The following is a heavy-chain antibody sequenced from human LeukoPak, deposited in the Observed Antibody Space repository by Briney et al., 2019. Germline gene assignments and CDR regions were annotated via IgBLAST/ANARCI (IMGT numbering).Heavy chain of an antibody. V-gene: IGHV3-64*01. J-gene: IGHJ6*03. CDR1: GFTFSSYA. D-gene: IGHD3-10*01. Sequence: PGGSLRLSCAASGFTFSSYAMHWVRQAPGKGLEYVSAISSNGRSTYYANSVKGRFTISRDNSKNTLYLQMGSLRAEDMAVYYCARGKDYGSGKGYYYYYMDVWGKGTTVTVSS. CDR2: ISSNGRST. CDR3: ARGKDYGSGKGYYYYYMDV.